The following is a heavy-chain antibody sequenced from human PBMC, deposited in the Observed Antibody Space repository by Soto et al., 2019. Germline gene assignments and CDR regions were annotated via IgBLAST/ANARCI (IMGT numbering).Heavy chain of an antibody. CDR2: MNPNSGNT. CDR3: ARGSELGYCSGGSCPHYYYYYGMDV. J-gene: IGHJ6*02. CDR1: GYTFTSYD. Sequence: SVKVSCKASGYTFTSYDINWVRQATGQGLEWMGWMNPNSGNTGYAQKFQGRVTMTRNTSISTAYMELSSLRSEDTAVYYCARGSELGYCSGGSCPHYYYYYGMDVWGQGTTVTVSS. D-gene: IGHD2-15*01. V-gene: IGHV1-8*01.